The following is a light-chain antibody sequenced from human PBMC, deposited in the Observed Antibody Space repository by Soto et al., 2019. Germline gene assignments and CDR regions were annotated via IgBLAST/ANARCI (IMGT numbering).Light chain of an antibody. CDR3: HQSNFSPWT. V-gene: IGKV1-5*03. CDR1: QSIGSW. CDR2: KAS. Sequence: STLSAXVGDXVTIXXLASQSIGSWLAWYQQKPGKAPKLLIYKASTLQSGVPSNFSGSGSGTEFTLTIIFLQPEDFTPYYCHQSNFSPWTFGQVGKA. J-gene: IGKJ1*01.